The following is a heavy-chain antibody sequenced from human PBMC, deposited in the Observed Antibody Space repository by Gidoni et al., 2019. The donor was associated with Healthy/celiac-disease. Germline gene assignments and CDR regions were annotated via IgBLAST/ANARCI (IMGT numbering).Heavy chain of an antibody. V-gene: IGHV3-9*01. D-gene: IGHD4-17*01. CDR2: ISWNSGSI. J-gene: IGHJ4*02. CDR1: GFTFDDYA. Sequence: EVQLVESGGGLVQPGRSLRLSCAASGFTFDDYAMHWVRQAPGKGLEWVSGISWNSGSIGYADSVKGRFTISRDNAKNSLYLQMNSLRAEDTALYYCAKGMDGDSRFPCDYWGQGTLVTVSS. CDR3: AKGMDGDSRFPCDY.